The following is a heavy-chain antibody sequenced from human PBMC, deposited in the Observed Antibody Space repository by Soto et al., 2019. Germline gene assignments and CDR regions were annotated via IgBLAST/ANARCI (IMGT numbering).Heavy chain of an antibody. CDR2: IYYSGST. J-gene: IGHJ3*02. CDR1: SGSISSYY. V-gene: IGHV4-59*01. D-gene: IGHD3-10*01. CDR3: AREGVTMVRGVIISGRGAFDI. Sequence: SQTLSLTCPVSSGSISSYYWSWILQPPLKVLECIGYIYYSGSTNYNPSLKSRVTISVDTSKNQFSLKLSSVTAADTAVYYCAREGVTMVRGVIISGRGAFDIWGQGTMVTVSS.